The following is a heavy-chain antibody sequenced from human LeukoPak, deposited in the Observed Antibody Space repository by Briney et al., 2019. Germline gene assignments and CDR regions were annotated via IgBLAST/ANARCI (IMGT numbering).Heavy chain of an antibody. D-gene: IGHD6-13*01. CDR2: ISGSSSYI. CDR3: ARESSSSRAFDY. V-gene: IGHV3-21*06. J-gene: IGHJ4*02. Sequence: GGSLRLSCAASGFTFSSYSMNWVRQAPGKGLEWVSSISGSSSYIYYADSVKGRFTISRDNAKNSLYLQMNSLRAEDTAVYYCARESSSSRAFDYWGQGTLVTVSS. CDR1: GFTFSSYS.